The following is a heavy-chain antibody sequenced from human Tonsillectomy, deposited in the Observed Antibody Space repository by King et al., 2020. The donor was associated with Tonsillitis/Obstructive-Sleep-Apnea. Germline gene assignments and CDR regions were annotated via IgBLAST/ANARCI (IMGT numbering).Heavy chain of an antibody. CDR1: GFSSSNAKMG. J-gene: IGHJ5*02. V-gene: IGHV2-26*01. Sequence: TLQEAGAVLEKPTETLTLTCTVAGFSSSNAKMGVSWIRQPPGEALEWLAHIFSNDEKTYNTSLKSRITISKDTSKSQVVLTMTNMDPVDTATYYCARITSNYDFWSGYFTDIWFDPWGQGTLVTVSS. CDR3: ARITSNYDFWSGYFTDIWFDP. D-gene: IGHD3-3*01. CDR2: IFSNDEK.